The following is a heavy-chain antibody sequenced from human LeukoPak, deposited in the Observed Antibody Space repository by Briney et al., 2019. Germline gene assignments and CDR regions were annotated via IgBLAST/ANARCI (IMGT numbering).Heavy chain of an antibody. CDR2: PICNGITP. Sequence: GGALRPPCSAAGFTFSNSAKCWVRQAPGEGAEWCPTPICNGITPNYPDPVKGRFTISRDNSKNTLYLQMNSLRAEDTAVYYCAKGIYSSGWSYFDYWGHGTLVTVSS. D-gene: IGHD6-19*01. CDR3: AKGIYSSGWSYFDY. J-gene: IGHJ4*01. CDR1: GFTFSNSA. V-gene: IGHV3-23*01.